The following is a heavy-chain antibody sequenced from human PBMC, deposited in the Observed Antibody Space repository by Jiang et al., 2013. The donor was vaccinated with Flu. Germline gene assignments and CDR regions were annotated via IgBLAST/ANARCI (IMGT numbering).Heavy chain of an antibody. CDR1: GFTFSSYE. J-gene: IGHJ4*02. Sequence: LVQPGGSLRLSCAASGFTFSSYEMNWVRQAPGKGLEWVSYISSSGSTIYYADSVKGRFTISRDSAKNSLYLQMNSLRAEDTAVYYCARGGPKQWLVQIFWGQGTLVTVSS. D-gene: IGHD6-19*01. CDR3: ARGGPKQWLVQIF. CDR2: ISSSGSTI. V-gene: IGHV3-48*03.